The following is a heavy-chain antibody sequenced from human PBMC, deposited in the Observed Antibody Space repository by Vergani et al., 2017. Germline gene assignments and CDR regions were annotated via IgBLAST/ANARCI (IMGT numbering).Heavy chain of an antibody. J-gene: IGHJ4*02. D-gene: IGHD3-22*01. CDR3: ASWADSSGYYSPFDY. V-gene: IGHV3-21*01. Sequence: EVQLVESGGGLVKPGGSLRLSCAASGLTFSSYSMNWVRQAPGKGLEWVSSISSSSSYIYYADSVKGRFTISRDNAKNSLYLQMNSLRAEDTAVYYCASWADSSGYYSPFDYWGQGTLVTVSS. CDR1: GLTFSSYS. CDR2: ISSSSSYI.